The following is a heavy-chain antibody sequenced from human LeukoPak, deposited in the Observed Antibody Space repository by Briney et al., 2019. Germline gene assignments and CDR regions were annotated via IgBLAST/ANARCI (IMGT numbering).Heavy chain of an antibody. D-gene: IGHD6-19*01. V-gene: IGHV5-10-1*01. Sequence: GESLRISCKASGYSFTNYWIYWVRQMPGKGLEWMGRIDPSDSNPNYSPSFQGHVTISVDKSISTAYLQWSSLKASDTAMYYCARHPEQSSGYWGQGTLVTVSS. CDR1: GYSFTNYW. J-gene: IGHJ4*02. CDR2: IDPSDSNP. CDR3: ARHPEQSSGY.